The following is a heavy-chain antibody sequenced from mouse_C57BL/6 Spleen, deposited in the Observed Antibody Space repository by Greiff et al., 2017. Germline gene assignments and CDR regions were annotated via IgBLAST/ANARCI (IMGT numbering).Heavy chain of an antibody. V-gene: IGHV14-2*01. CDR1: GFNIKDYY. D-gene: IGHD2-4*01. CDR2: IDPEDGET. Sequence: EVQLQQSGAELVKPGASVKLSCTASGFNIKDYYMHWVKQRTEQGLEWIGRIDPEDGETKYAPKFPGKATITADTSSNTAYLQLSSLTSEDTAVYYCARDDYDVGFAYWGQGTLVTVSA. J-gene: IGHJ3*01. CDR3: ARDDYDVGFAY.